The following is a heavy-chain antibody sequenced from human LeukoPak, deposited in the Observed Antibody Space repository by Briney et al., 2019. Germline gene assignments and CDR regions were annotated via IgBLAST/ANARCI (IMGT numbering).Heavy chain of an antibody. CDR3: ARDRMVTLYYFEY. CDR2: ISYDGSNK. J-gene: IGHJ4*02. CDR1: GFTFSTYA. D-gene: IGHD2-21*02. Sequence: GGSLRLSCAASGFTFSTYAMHWVCQAPGKGLEWVAVISYDGSNKYYADSVKGRFTISRDNSKNTLYLQMNSLRAEDTAVYYCARDRMVTLYYFEYWGQGTLVTVSS. V-gene: IGHV3-30-3*01.